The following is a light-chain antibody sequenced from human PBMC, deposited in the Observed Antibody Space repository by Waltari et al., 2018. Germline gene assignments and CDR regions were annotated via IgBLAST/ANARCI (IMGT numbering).Light chain of an antibody. CDR3: NSYAGSSSWV. Sequence: QSALTQPSSVSGSPGQSITISCTGTSSDVGFYNYVSWYQQHTGKAPKLMIYDVSERPSGASNRFSGAKSGNTASLTISGLQAEDEADYYCNSYAGSSSWVFGGGTKLTVL. J-gene: IGLJ3*02. CDR1: SSDVGFYNY. V-gene: IGLV2-14*01. CDR2: DVS.